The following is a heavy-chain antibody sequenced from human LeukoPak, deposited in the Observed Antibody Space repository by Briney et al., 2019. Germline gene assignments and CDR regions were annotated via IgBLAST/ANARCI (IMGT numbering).Heavy chain of an antibody. V-gene: IGHV3-11*03. D-gene: IGHD6-13*01. CDR3: ARQPSSQNFDY. J-gene: IGHJ4*02. CDR1: GFTFSDYY. CDR2: ISPSGRHT. Sequence: GGSLRLSCAASGFTFSDYYMSWIRQAPGKGLEWVSYISPSGRHTNYADSVKGRFAISRDNAKNSLYLQMNSLRAEDTAVYYCARQPSSQNFDYWGQGALVTVSS.